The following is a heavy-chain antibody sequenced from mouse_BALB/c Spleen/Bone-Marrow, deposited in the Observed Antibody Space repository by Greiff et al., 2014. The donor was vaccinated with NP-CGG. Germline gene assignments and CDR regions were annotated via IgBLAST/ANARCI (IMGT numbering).Heavy chain of an antibody. CDR1: GSSFTVYY. V-gene: IGHV1-18*01. Sequence: VQQSGPDLVKPGASVKISCKASGSSFTVYYMCWVKQSHGKSLERIGRVNLNNGGTIYNQKFKDKAILTVDKSSTTAYMELRSLTSEDSAVYYCTRDAFDYWGQGTTLTVSS. CDR3: TRDAFDY. J-gene: IGHJ2*01. CDR2: VNLNNGGT.